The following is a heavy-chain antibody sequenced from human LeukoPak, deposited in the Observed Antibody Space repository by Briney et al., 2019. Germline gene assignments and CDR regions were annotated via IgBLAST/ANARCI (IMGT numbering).Heavy chain of an antibody. CDR2: ISDDGSKR. D-gene: IGHD3-22*01. Sequence: GGSLRLSCAGAGFTFRNSAFHWVRQAPGKGLERVAVISDDGSKRFYADSVKGRFTISRDNSKDTLYLHMKTLRPEDTAVYYCARESGFMMVGEINADNWFDPWGQGTPVTVSS. V-gene: IGHV3-30*04. J-gene: IGHJ5*02. CDR3: ARESGFMMVGEINADNWFDP. CDR1: GFTFRNSA.